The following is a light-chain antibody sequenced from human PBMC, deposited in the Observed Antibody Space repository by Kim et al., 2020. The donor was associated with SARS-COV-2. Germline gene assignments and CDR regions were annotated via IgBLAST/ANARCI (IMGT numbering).Light chain of an antibody. J-gene: IGLJ2*01. CDR1: SGGIDVNY. Sequence: GETVTISCTRRSGGIDVNYVQWYQQRPGGVPTTVIYEDDQRPSGVSDRFSGSIDNSSNSASLTSSGLRTEDEADYYCQSYNRDNVIFGGGTQLTVL. CDR2: EDD. V-gene: IGLV6-57*03. CDR3: QSYNRDNVI.